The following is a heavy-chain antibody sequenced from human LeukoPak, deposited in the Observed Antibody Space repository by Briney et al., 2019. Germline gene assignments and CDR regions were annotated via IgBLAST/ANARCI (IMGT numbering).Heavy chain of an antibody. CDR2: ISSSSTYT. D-gene: IGHD3-9*01. J-gene: IGHJ4*02. CDR1: GFTFSDYY. Sequence: PGGSLRLSCAASGFTFSDYYMSWIRQAPGKGLEWVSYISSSSTYTDYADSVKGRFTISRDNAKNSLYLQMNSLRAEDTAVYYCAGSVGEYDILTGYPYWGQGTLVTVSS. V-gene: IGHV3-11*03. CDR3: AGSVGEYDILTGYPY.